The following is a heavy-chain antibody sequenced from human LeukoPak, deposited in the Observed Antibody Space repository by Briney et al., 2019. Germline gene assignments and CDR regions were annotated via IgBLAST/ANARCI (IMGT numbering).Heavy chain of an antibody. Sequence: GASVKVSCKASGYTFTAYYMHWVRQAPGQGLEWMGWINPNSGGTNYAQKFQGRVTMTRDTSISTAYMELSRLRSDDTAVYYCARERVVVPAAFDYWGQGTLVTVSS. CDR2: INPNSGGT. V-gene: IGHV1-2*02. CDR3: ARERVVVPAAFDY. CDR1: GYTFTAYY. D-gene: IGHD2-2*01. J-gene: IGHJ4*02.